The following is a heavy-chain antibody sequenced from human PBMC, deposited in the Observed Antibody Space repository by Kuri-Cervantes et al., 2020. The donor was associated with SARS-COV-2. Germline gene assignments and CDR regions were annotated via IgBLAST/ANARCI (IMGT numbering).Heavy chain of an antibody. CDR1: GFTFSSYS. CDR2: IKQDGSEK. J-gene: IGHJ5*02. V-gene: IGHV3-7*01. D-gene: IGHD2-2*01. Sequence: GGSLRLSCAASGFTFSSYSMNWVRQAPGKGLEWVANIKQDGSEKYYVDSVKGRFTISRDNAKNSLYLQMNSLRAEDTAVYYCAKGGYCSSTSCSPRWFDPWGQGTLVTVSS. CDR3: AKGGYCSSTSCSPRWFDP.